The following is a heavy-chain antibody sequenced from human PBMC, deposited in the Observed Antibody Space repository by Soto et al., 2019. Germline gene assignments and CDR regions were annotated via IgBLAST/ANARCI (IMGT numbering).Heavy chain of an antibody. CDR1: GFSFSDAW. V-gene: IGHV3-15*01. Sequence: GGSLRLSCAASGFSFSDAWMNWVRQAPGKGLEWVGRIKSKTDGGTTEYGSSVKGRFTISRDDLKNTLYLQMNSLRTEDTAVYYCTTDAYVVVVGATEDDAFDIWGQGTLVTVS. CDR3: TTDAYVVVVGATEDDAFDI. CDR2: IKSKTDGGTT. D-gene: IGHD2-15*01. J-gene: IGHJ3*02.